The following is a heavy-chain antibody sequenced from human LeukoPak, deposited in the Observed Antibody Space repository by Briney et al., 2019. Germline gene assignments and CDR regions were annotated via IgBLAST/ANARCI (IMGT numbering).Heavy chain of an antibody. Sequence: SETLSLTCAVYGGSFSGYYWSWIRQPPGKGLEWIGEINHSGSTNYNPSLKSRVTISVDTSKNQFCLKLSSVTAADTAVYYCARPLSGSSGWYYNYWGQGTLVTVSS. D-gene: IGHD6-19*01. V-gene: IGHV4-34*01. J-gene: IGHJ4*02. CDR1: GGSFSGYY. CDR2: INHSGST. CDR3: ARPLSGSSGWYYNY.